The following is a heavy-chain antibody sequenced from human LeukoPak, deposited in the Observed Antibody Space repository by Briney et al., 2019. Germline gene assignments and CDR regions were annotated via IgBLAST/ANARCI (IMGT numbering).Heavy chain of an antibody. CDR2: VHYTGGT. V-gene: IGHV4-39*07. CDR3: ARVSSGSYYFDY. J-gene: IGHJ4*02. D-gene: IGHD1-26*01. Sequence: SETLSLTCTVSGGSISSSNYYWGWIRQPPGKGLEWVGSVHYTGGTYYNPSLKSRVTMSVDTSKNQFSLKLTSVTAADTAVYYCARVSSGSYYFDYWGQGTLVTVSS. CDR1: GGSISSSNYY.